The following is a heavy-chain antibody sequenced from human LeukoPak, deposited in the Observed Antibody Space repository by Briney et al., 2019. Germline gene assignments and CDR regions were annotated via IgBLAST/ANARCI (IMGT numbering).Heavy chain of an antibody. Sequence: GASVKVSCKVSGYTLTELSMHWVRQAPGKGLEWMGGFDPEDGETIYAQKLQGRVTMTTDTSTSTVYMELRSLRSDDTAVYYCARDDCTNGVCYVGYWGQGTLVTVSS. D-gene: IGHD2-8*01. CDR3: ARDDCTNGVCYVGY. V-gene: IGHV1-24*01. J-gene: IGHJ4*02. CDR1: GYTLTELS. CDR2: FDPEDGET.